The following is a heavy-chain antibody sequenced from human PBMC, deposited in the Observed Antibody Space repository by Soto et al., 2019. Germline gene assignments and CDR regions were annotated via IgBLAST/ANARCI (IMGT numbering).Heavy chain of an antibody. CDR1: GGSFSKYG. J-gene: IGHJ6*02. CDR2: IIPMFGIG. CDR3: ARGYREYYFYAMDV. Sequence: QVQLVQSGAEVKMPGSSVRVSCKASGGSFSKYGISWVRQAPGQGLEWMGGIIPMFGIGNYAEKFLGRVTITADESTSTSHMELSSLRSEDTAVYFCARGYREYYFYAMDVWGQGTTVTVSS. D-gene: IGHD1-26*01. V-gene: IGHV1-69*01.